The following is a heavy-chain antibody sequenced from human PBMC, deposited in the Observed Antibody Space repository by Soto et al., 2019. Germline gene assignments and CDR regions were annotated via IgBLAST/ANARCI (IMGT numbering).Heavy chain of an antibody. V-gene: IGHV2-5*02. D-gene: IGHD1-7*01. Sequence: QITLKESGPTLVKPTQTLTLTCTFSGFSLNTSAVGVGWIRQPPGKALEWLALIYWDADVRYSPSLSSRLTITKDTSKSQVVLAMTNVAPVDTATYYCAYWNYGDFDYWGQGTLVTVSS. CDR3: AYWNYGDFDY. CDR1: GFSLNTSAVG. J-gene: IGHJ4*02. CDR2: IYWDADV.